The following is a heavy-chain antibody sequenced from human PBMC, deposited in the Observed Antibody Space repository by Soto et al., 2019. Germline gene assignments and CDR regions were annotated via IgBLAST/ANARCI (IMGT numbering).Heavy chain of an antibody. D-gene: IGHD2-8*01. V-gene: IGHV1-18*01. CDR3: ARVHFPNGVTNWFDP. CDR2: ISAYNGNT. CDR1: GYTFTSYG. Sequence: ASVKVSCKASGYTFTSYGISWVRQDPGQGLEWMGWISAYNGNTNYAQKLQGRVTMTTDTSTSTAYMELRSLRSDDTAVYYCARVHFPNGVTNWFDPWGQGTLVTVSS. J-gene: IGHJ5*02.